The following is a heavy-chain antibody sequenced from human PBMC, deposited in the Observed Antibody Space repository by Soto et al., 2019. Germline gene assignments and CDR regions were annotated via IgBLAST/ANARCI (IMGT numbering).Heavy chain of an antibody. J-gene: IGHJ4*02. Sequence: PGEFLKILFYGSGYSFPNYWITWGRQRPGKGLEWMGRIDPSDSYTNYSPSFQGHVTISADKSISTAYLQWSSLKASDTAMYYCARSDYYDSSGPPDYWGQGTLVTVSS. V-gene: IGHV5-10-1*01. CDR1: GYSFPNYW. CDR3: ARSDYYDSSGPPDY. D-gene: IGHD3-22*01. CDR2: IDPSDSYT.